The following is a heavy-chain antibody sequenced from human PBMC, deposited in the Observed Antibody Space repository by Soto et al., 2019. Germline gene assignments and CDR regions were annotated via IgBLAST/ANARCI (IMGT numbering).Heavy chain of an antibody. CDR3: ARVGIYDFWSRYPIDY. J-gene: IGHJ4*02. Sequence: ASVKVSCKASGYTFTSYAMHWVRQAPGQRLEWMGWINAGNGNTKYSQKFQGRVTITRDTSASTAYMELSSLRSEDTAVYYCARVGIYDFWSRYPIDYWGQGSLVTVSA. CDR1: GYTFTSYA. D-gene: IGHD3-3*01. CDR2: INAGNGNT. V-gene: IGHV1-3*01.